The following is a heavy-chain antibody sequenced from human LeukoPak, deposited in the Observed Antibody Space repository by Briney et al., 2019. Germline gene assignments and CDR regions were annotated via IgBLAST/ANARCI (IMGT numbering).Heavy chain of an antibody. Sequence: TSETLSLTCTVSGGSISSYYWSWIRQPAGKGLEWIGRIYTSGSTNYNPSLKSRVTISVDTSKNQFSLKLSSVTAADTAAYYCAREDWEYSYGQPYYYYMDVWGKGTTVTVSS. CDR3: AREDWEYSYGQPYYYYMDV. CDR1: GGSISSYY. J-gene: IGHJ6*03. D-gene: IGHD5-18*01. V-gene: IGHV4-4*07. CDR2: IYTSGST.